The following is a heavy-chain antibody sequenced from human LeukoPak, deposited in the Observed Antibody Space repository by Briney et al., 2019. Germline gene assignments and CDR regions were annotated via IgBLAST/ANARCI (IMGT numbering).Heavy chain of an antibody. Sequence: LSLTCTVSGGSISSYYWSWIRQPPGKGLEWVSYISSSGSTIYYADSVKGRFTISRDNAKNSLYLQMNSLRAEDTAVYYCAREIAAYDYWGQGTLVTVPS. CDR3: AREIAAYDY. V-gene: IGHV3-11*04. D-gene: IGHD6-13*01. J-gene: IGHJ4*02. CDR1: GGSISSYY. CDR2: ISSSGSTI.